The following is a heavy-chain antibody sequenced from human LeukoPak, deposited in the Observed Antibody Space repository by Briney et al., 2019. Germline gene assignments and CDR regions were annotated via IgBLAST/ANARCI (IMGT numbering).Heavy chain of an antibody. J-gene: IGHJ4*02. D-gene: IGHD3-3*01. CDR2: IYTSGST. CDR3: ARAGKGDFWSGFSYYFDY. CDR1: GGSISSYY. Sequence: PSETLSLTCTVSGGSISSYYWSWIRQPAGKGLEWIGRIYTSGSTNYNPSLKSRVTISVDTSKNQFSLKLSSVTAADTAVYYCARAGKGDFWSGFSYYFDYWGQGTLVTVSS. V-gene: IGHV4-4*07.